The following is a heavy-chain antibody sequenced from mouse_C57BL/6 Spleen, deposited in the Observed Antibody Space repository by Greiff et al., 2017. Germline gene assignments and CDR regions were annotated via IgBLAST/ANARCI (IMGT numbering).Heavy chain of an antibody. J-gene: IGHJ3*01. V-gene: IGHV1-82*01. D-gene: IGHD1-1*02. CDR1: GYAFSSSW. Sequence: QVQLQQSGPELVKPGASVKISCKASGYAFSSSWMHWVNQTPGKGLEWIGQIYTGSGATNYTGKVKGQATMTADKSTSTPYLQLSSLTSEDSAVYFCAGNGGTAWFAYWGQGTLVTVSA. CDR3: AGNGGTAWFAY. CDR2: IYTGSGAT.